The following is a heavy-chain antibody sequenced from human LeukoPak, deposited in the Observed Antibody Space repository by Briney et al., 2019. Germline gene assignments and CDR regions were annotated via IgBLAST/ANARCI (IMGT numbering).Heavy chain of an antibody. CDR2: IYYSGST. CDR1: GGSISSSNYY. D-gene: IGHD3-22*01. J-gene: IGHJ4*02. Sequence: SETLSLTCTVSGGSISSSNYYWGWIRQPPGKGLEWIGSIYYSGSTYYNPSLKSRVTMSVDTSKNQFSLKLSSVTAADTAVYYCARATLRNYYDSSGYPQVVFDYWGQGTLVTVPS. CDR3: ARATLRNYYDSSGYPQVVFDY. V-gene: IGHV4-39*07.